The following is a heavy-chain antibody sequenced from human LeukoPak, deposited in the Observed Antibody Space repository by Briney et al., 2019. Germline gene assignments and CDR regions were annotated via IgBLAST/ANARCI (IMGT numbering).Heavy chain of an antibody. Sequence: GGSLRLSCAASGFTFSSSWMSWVRQAPGKGLEGVAHIKPDGNEKYYVDAVKGRFTISRDNAKNSLYLQMNSLRAEDTAVYYCARGPRYCSSNSCYLDYWGQGTLVTVSS. CDR1: GFTFSSSW. CDR3: ARGPRYCSSNSCYLDY. CDR2: IKPDGNEK. J-gene: IGHJ4*02. D-gene: IGHD2-2*01. V-gene: IGHV3-7*04.